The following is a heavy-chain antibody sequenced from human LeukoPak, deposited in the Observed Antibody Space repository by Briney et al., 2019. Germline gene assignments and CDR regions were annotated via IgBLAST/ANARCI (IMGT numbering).Heavy chain of an antibody. Sequence: PSETLSLTCTVSGGSISSYYWSWIRQPPGRGLEWIGYIYYSGSTNYNPSLKSRVTISVDTSKNQFSLKLRSVTAADTAVYFCARLGGDGFDYWGQGTLVAVSS. J-gene: IGHJ4*02. D-gene: IGHD4-17*01. V-gene: IGHV4-59*08. CDR3: ARLGGDGFDY. CDR1: GGSISSYY. CDR2: IYYSGST.